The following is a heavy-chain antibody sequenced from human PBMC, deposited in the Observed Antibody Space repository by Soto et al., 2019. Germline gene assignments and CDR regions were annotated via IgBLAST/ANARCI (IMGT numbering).Heavy chain of an antibody. CDR3: ARTTCGYGEPFDS. D-gene: IGHD4-17*01. V-gene: IGHV3-9*01. CDR1: GFTFDDYA. J-gene: IGHJ4*02. Sequence: EVQLVESGGGLAQPGKSLRLSCVASGFTFDDYAMHWVRQVPGKGLEWVSGISWNSDKKGYADSVKGRFTISRDNDKNSLYLEMNSLRGEDTAFYYCARTTCGYGEPFDSWGRGTLVTVSS. CDR2: ISWNSDKK.